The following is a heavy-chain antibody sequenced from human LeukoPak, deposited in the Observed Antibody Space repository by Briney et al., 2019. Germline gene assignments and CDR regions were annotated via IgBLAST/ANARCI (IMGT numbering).Heavy chain of an antibody. D-gene: IGHD2/OR15-2a*01. CDR1: GNSW. CDR3: VCIYETY. Sequence: GGSLRLSCAASGNSWMHCVRQVPGEGLVWVSHINSDGCWTSYADSVKGRFTISKDNAKNTVYLQMNSLRSADTAVNNCVCIYETYWGRGTLVTVSS. V-gene: IGHV3-74*01. CDR2: INSDGCWT. J-gene: IGHJ4*02.